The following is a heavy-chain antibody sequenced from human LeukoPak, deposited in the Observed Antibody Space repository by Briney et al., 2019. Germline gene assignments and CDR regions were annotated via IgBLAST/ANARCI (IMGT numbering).Heavy chain of an antibody. CDR3: ATGDSSGWLWPH. J-gene: IGHJ4*02. Sequence: ASVKVSCKASGYTLTSYGISLVRQAPGQGLEWMGWISAYNGNTNYAQKLQGRVTMTTDTSTSTAYMELRSLRSDDTAVYYCATGDSSGWLWPHWGQGTLVTVSS. D-gene: IGHD6-19*01. CDR2: ISAYNGNT. CDR1: GYTLTSYG. V-gene: IGHV1-18*01.